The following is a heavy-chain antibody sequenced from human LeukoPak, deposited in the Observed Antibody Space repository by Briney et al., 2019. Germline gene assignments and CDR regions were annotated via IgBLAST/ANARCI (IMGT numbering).Heavy chain of an antibody. Sequence: GGSLRLSCAASGFIFSNCAMSWVRQAPGKGLEWVSDISGYGDRTYYADSVKGRFTISRDNAKDIVYLQMNSLRAEDTAVYYCAKGDGIVGAPFFDYWGQGTLVTVSS. CDR3: AKGDGIVGAPFFDY. D-gene: IGHD1-26*01. J-gene: IGHJ4*02. CDR1: GFIFSNCA. CDR2: ISGYGDRT. V-gene: IGHV3-23*01.